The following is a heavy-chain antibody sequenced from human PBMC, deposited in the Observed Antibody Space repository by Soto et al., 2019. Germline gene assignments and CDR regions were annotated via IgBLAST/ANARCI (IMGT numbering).Heavy chain of an antibody. D-gene: IGHD4-4*01. CDR2: IRVYNGNT. V-gene: IGHV1-18*01. CDR1: GYTFSRYV. CDR3: ARARDDSSNDNEH. J-gene: IGHJ1*01. Sequence: QVQLVQSGAEVKKPGASVQVSCKASGYTFSRYVISWVRQAPGQGLEWMGWIRVYNGNTNHAKQLQGRDTMTTDTSTRTAYLALTILGSDDTVVYSCARARDDSSNDNEHWGPGTRGTVAS.